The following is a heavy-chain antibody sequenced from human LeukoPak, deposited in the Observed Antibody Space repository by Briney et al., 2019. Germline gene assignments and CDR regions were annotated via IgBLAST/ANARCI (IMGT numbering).Heavy chain of an antibody. V-gene: IGHV3-49*04. Sequence: GGSLRLSCTASGFSFGDYAMSWVRPAPGKGLEWVGFIRSKGYGGTTEYAASVKGRFTISRDYSKSIAYLQLNSLKTEDTAVYYCTRAGGTVELYWGQGTLVTVSS. J-gene: IGHJ4*02. D-gene: IGHD1-7*01. CDR3: TRAGGTVELY. CDR1: GFSFGDYA. CDR2: IRSKGYGGTT.